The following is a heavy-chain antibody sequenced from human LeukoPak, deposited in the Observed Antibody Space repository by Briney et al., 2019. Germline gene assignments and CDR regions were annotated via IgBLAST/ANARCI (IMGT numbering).Heavy chain of an antibody. V-gene: IGHV3-21*04. J-gene: IGHJ3*02. Sequence: GGSLRLSCAASGFTFSSYSMNWVRQAPGKGLEWVSSISSSSSYIYYADSVKGRFTISRDNSKNTLYLQMNSLRAEDTAVYYCAKAGYCSGGSCYRNDDAFDIWGQGTMVTVSS. CDR1: GFTFSSYS. CDR3: AKAGYCSGGSCYRNDDAFDI. D-gene: IGHD2-15*01. CDR2: ISSSSSYI.